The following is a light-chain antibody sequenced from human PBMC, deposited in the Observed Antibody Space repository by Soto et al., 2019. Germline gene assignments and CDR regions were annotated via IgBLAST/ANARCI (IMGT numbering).Light chain of an antibody. CDR1: QTISNW. CDR2: KAS. CDR3: QQYDSFSGT. V-gene: IGKV1-5*03. J-gene: IGKJ1*01. Sequence: DLQMTQSPSTLSASVGDRVTITCRASQTISNWLAWYQQKPGKAPKLLIYKASTLKSGVPSRFSGSGSGTEFTLTITNLQPDDFATYYCQQYDSFSGTFGQGTKVDIK.